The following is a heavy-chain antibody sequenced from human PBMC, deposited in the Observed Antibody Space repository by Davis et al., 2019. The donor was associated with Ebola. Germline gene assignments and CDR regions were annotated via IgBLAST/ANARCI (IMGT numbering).Heavy chain of an antibody. Sequence: GESLKISCTASGFTFGSYEMNWVRQAPGKELEWISYISNSGNSISNAASVKGRFTISRDNAKNTLYLKMNSLRAEDTAVYYCASGVPNNYWQHQFNYWGQGTLVTVSS. CDR2: ISNSGNSI. CDR1: GFTFGSYE. D-gene: IGHD2-8*02. V-gene: IGHV3-48*03. J-gene: IGHJ4*02. CDR3: ASGVPNNYWQHQFNY.